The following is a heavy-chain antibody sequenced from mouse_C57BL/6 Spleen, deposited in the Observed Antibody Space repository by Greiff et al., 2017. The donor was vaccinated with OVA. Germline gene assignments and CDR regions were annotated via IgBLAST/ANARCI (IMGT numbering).Heavy chain of an antibody. D-gene: IGHD1-1*01. J-gene: IGHJ2*01. CDR1: GFTFSSYT. CDR3: ARLVTTVVVFDY. CDR2: ISGGGGNT. Sequence: EVMLVESGGGLVKPGGSLKLSCAASGFTFSSYTMSWVRQTPEKRLEWVATISGGGGNTYYPDSVKGRFTISRDNAKNTLYLQMSSLRSEDTALYYCARLVTTVVVFDYWGQGTTLTVSS. V-gene: IGHV5-9*01.